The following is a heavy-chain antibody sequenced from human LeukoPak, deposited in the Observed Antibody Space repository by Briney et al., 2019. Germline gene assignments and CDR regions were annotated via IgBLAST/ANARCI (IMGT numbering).Heavy chain of an antibody. CDR1: GYTFTSYD. CDR3: ARRAVDDSYYYYMDV. Sequence: ASVKVSCKASGYTFTSYDINWVRQVTGQGLEWMGWMNPKSGNTGYAQKFQGRVTITRNTSISTAYMEVSSLRYEDTAVYYCARRAVDDSYYYYMDVWGKGTTVTVSS. V-gene: IGHV1-8*03. J-gene: IGHJ6*03. CDR2: MNPKSGNT. D-gene: IGHD6-19*01.